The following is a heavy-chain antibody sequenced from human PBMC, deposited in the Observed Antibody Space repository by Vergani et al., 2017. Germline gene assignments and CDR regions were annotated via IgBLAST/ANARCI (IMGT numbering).Heavy chain of an antibody. V-gene: IGHV5-51*03. D-gene: IGHD4-23*01. CDR3: AIRVYGGNSVPYFYY. Sequence: EVQLVQSGAEVKKPGESLKISCKGSGYSFTSYWLGWVRQMPGKGLELMGIIYPGDSDTRYSPSFQGQVTISADKSISTAYLQWSSLKASDTAMYYCAIRVYGGNSVPYFYYWGRGTLVTASS. J-gene: IGHJ4*02. CDR2: IYPGDSDT. CDR1: GYSFTSYW.